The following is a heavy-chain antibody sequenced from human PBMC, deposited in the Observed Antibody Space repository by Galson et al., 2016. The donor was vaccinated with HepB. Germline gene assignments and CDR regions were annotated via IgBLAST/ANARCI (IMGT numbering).Heavy chain of an antibody. J-gene: IGHJ5*02. CDR3: AHNSDGHFDP. D-gene: IGHD2-21*01. CDR2: IYWDDDK. V-gene: IGHV2-5*02. Sequence: PALVKPTQTLTLTCTFSGFSLSTNEVGVGWIRQPPGKALEWLALIYWDDDKRYSPSLKSRLTITKDTSKNQVALTMTNMHPVDTATYYCAHNSDGHFDPWGQGILVSASS. CDR1: GFSLSTNEVG.